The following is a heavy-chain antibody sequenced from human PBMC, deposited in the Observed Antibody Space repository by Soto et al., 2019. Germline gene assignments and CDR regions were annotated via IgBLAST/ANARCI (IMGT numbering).Heavy chain of an antibody. CDR3: ARDRQQLAPDY. D-gene: IGHD6-6*01. CDR2: ISYDGRNK. V-gene: IGHV3-30-3*01. J-gene: IGHJ4*02. Sequence: QVQLVETGGGVVQPGRSLRLSCAASGFTFSSYALHWVRQAPGKGLEWVAVISYDGRNKYSAASVKGRFTISRDNAKNTLYLQMNSLRAEDTAVYYCARDRQQLAPDYWGQGNLGTVSS. CDR1: GFTFSSYA.